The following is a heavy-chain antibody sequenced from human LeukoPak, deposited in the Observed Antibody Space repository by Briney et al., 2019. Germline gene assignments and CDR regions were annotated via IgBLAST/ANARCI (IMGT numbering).Heavy chain of an antibody. CDR3: ARRGSTVTTETPFDY. V-gene: IGHV4-39*01. D-gene: IGHD4-17*01. J-gene: IGHJ4*02. Sequence: SETLSLTCTVSGGSISSSSYYWGWIRQPPGKGLEWIGSIYYSGSTYYNPSLKSRVTISVDTSKNQFSLKLSSVTAADRAVYYCARRGSTVTTETPFDYWGQGTLVTVSS. CDR2: IYYSGST. CDR1: GGSISSSSYY.